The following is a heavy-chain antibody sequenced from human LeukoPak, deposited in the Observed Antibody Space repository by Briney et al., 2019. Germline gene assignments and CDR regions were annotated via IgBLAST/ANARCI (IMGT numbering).Heavy chain of an antibody. D-gene: IGHD6-13*01. V-gene: IGHV4-30-4*01. CDR3: ARVAAGTFDY. J-gene: IGHJ4*02. CDR2: IYYSGST. Sequence: SETLSLTCTVSGGSISSGDYYWSWIRQPPGKGLEWIGYIYYSGSTYYNPSLKSRATISVDTSKNQFSLKLSSVTAADTAVYYCARVAAGTFDYWGQGTLVTVSS. CDR1: GGSISSGDYY.